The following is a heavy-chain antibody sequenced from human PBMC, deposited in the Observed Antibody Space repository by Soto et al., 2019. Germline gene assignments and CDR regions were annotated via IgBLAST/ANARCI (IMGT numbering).Heavy chain of an antibody. CDR1: GFTFGDYA. V-gene: IGHV3-9*01. Sequence: EVQLVESGGGLVQPGRSLRLSCIASGFTFGDYAMHWVRQAPGKGMEWVSGISWNSGTRGYADSVKGRSTISRDDAKNSLYLQMNNLRAEDTAFYYCTKGKDILVLRYAVDVWGHGTMVTVSS. CDR3: TKGKDILVLRYAVDV. CDR2: ISWNSGTR. D-gene: IGHD2-15*01. J-gene: IGHJ6*02.